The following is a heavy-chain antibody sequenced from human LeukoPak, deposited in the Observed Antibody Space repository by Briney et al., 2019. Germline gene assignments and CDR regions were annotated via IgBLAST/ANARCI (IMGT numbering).Heavy chain of an antibody. Sequence: SETLSLTCTVSGGPISSGGYYWSWIRQHPGKGLEWIGYIYYSGSTYYNPSLKSRVTISVDTSKNQFSLKLSSVTAADTAVYYCARVRGYSGYESTRFDPWGQGTLVTVSS. J-gene: IGHJ5*02. V-gene: IGHV4-31*03. CDR2: IYYSGST. D-gene: IGHD5-12*01. CDR3: ARVRGYSGYESTRFDP. CDR1: GGPISSGGYY.